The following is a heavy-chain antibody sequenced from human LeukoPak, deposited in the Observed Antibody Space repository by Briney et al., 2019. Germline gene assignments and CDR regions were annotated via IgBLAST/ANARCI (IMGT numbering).Heavy chain of an antibody. CDR2: IYYSGST. CDR1: GGSISSGDYY. D-gene: IGHD2-2*01. V-gene: IGHV4-30-4*08. Sequence: SQTLSLTCTVSGGSISSGDYYWSWIRQPPGKGLEWIGYIYYSGSTYYNPSLKSRVTISVDTSKNQFSLKLSSVTAADTAVYYCARRIVVVPAAGVYNWFDPWGQGTLVTVSS. J-gene: IGHJ5*02. CDR3: ARRIVVVPAAGVYNWFDP.